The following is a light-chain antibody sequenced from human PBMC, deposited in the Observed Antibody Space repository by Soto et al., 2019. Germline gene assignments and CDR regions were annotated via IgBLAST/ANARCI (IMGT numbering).Light chain of an antibody. CDR2: DAS. CDR1: QSISHF. Sequence: DIQMTQSPSTLSASVGDRVTITCRASQSISHFLAWYQQKPGKVPKLLIYDASNLGSGVPSRFSGSGSGTEITLTISGLQPDDFATYYCQQFNSYPITFGQGTRLEIK. J-gene: IGKJ5*01. CDR3: QQFNSYPIT. V-gene: IGKV1-5*01.